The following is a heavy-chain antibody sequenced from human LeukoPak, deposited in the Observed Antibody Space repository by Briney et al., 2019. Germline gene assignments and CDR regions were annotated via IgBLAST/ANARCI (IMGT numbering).Heavy chain of an antibody. CDR3: AKSQYSFGSGSTRPLFDH. V-gene: IGHV1-2*02. J-gene: IGHJ4*02. D-gene: IGHD3-10*01. CDR1: GYTFTGYY. Sequence: ASVKVSCKASGYTFTGYYMHWVRQAPGQGLEWMGWINPNSGGTNYAQKFQGRVTMTRDTSINTAYMEMRGLTSDDTAIYYCAKSQYSFGSGSTRPLFDHWGQGTLVTVSS. CDR2: INPNSGGT.